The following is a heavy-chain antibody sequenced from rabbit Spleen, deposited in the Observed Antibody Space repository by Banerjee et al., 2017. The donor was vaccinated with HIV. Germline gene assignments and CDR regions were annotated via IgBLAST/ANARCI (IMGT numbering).Heavy chain of an antibody. J-gene: IGHJ4*01. CDR2: IEPIFGNT. CDR1: GFDFSGYY. D-gene: IGHD2-1*01. Sequence: QLKESGGGLVQPGGSLKLSCKASGFDFSGYYLSWVRQAPGKGLEWIGYIEPIFGNTYYANWVNGRFTISSHNAQNTLYLQLSSLTAADTATYFCVRDQAGDADYGPYYLNLWGPGTLVTVS. CDR3: VRDQAGDADYGPYYLNL. V-gene: IGHV1S7*01.